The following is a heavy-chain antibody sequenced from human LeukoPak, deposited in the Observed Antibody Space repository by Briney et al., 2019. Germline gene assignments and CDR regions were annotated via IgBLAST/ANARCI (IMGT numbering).Heavy chain of an antibody. J-gene: IGHJ4*02. Sequence: GGSLRLSCAASGFTFSSYGMHWVRQAPGKGLEWVAVISYDGSNKYYADSVKGRFTISRDNSKNTLHLQMNSLRAEDTAVYYCAKDAKIIVVVPAATDYWGQGTLVTVSS. CDR1: GFTFSSYG. CDR2: ISYDGSNK. V-gene: IGHV3-30*18. D-gene: IGHD2-2*01. CDR3: AKDAKIIVVVPAATDY.